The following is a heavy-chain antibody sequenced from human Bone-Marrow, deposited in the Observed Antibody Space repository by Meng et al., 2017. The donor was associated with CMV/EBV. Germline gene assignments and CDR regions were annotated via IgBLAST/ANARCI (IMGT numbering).Heavy chain of an antibody. CDR1: EYTFTGYY. D-gene: IGHD3-3*01. Sequence: ASVKVSCKASEYTFTGYYIHWVRQAPGQGLEWMGWIDPNGGGTNYAQKFQDRVTMTSDTSIRTAYMELSRLRSDDTALYYCAREGTIFGVIPYGGPFDPWGQGTLVAVSS. CDR3: AREGTIFGVIPYGGPFDP. V-gene: IGHV1-2*02. CDR2: IDPNGGGT. J-gene: IGHJ5*02.